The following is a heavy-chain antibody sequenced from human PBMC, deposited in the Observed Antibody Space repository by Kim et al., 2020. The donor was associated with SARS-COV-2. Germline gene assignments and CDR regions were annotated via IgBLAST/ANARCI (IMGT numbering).Heavy chain of an antibody. J-gene: IGHJ6*03. CDR1: GYTFTSYA. CDR3: ARAHVDTIFGVVINPCYYMDV. D-gene: IGHD3-3*01. CDR2: INTNTGNP. Sequence: ASVKVSCKASGYTFTSYAMNWVRQAPGQGLEWMGWINTNTGNPTYAQGFTGRFVFSLDTSVSTAYLQISSLKAEDTAVYYCARAHVDTIFGVVINPCYYMDVWGKGTTVTVSS. V-gene: IGHV7-4-1*02.